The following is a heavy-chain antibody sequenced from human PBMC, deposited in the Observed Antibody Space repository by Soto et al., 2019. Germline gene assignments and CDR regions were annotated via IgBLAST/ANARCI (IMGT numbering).Heavy chain of an antibody. V-gene: IGHV4-61*01. J-gene: IGHJ4*02. CDR3: ARDLRAYSRDLDY. D-gene: IGHD5-18*01. CDR1: GDSVSSDSYY. Sequence: SETLSLTCTVSGDSVSSDSYYWTWIRQPPGKGLEWIGYIYSSGSTKYNPSLKSRVTISLDTSNNQFSLELTSVTAADTAIYYGARDLRAYSRDLDYWGQGALVTCSS. CDR2: IYSSGST.